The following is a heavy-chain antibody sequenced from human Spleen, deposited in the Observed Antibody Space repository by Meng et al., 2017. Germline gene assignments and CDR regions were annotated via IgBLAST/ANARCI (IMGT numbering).Heavy chain of an antibody. D-gene: IGHD3-22*01. Sequence: GESLKISCAASGFTVSHNYMSWVRQAPGKGLEWVSTISGGGDPTYYADSVRGRFTISRDNSKDTLYLQVNSLRAEDTAVYYCAKDVSDYYDRSGCNWGQGTLVTVSS. CDR2: ISGGGDPT. CDR1: GFTVSHNY. J-gene: IGHJ4*02. CDR3: AKDVSDYYDRSGCN. V-gene: IGHV3-23*01.